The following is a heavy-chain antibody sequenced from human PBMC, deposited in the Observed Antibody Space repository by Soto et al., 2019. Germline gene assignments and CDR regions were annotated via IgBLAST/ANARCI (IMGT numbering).Heavy chain of an antibody. CDR3: ARRTPGASETYYISWFDP. Sequence: PSETLSLTCAVYGGSFSGYSCTWNSQPPWRGLEWIGEINHSITTNYNPSLKSRAPISVETSKNQFSLKLSSVTAADTAVYYCARRTPGASETYYISWFDPCGQGILVTVYS. CDR1: GGSFSGYS. D-gene: IGHD3-10*01. CDR2: INHSITT. J-gene: IGHJ5*02. V-gene: IGHV4-34*01.